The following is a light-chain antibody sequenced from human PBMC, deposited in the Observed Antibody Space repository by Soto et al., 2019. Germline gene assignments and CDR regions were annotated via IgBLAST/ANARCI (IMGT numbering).Light chain of an antibody. CDR3: SSYTISSTLA. V-gene: IGLV2-14*03. Sequence: QSALTQPASVSGSPGQSITISCTGTSSDVGGYNYVSWYQQHPGKAPKLMIYDVSNRPSGVSNRFSGSKSGNTASLTISGLQAEDEADYYCSSYTISSTLAFGGGTKLTVL. CDR2: DVS. J-gene: IGLJ2*01. CDR1: SSDVGGYNY.